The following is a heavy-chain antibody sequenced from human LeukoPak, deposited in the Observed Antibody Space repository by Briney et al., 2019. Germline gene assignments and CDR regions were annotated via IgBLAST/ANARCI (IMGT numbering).Heavy chain of an antibody. D-gene: IGHD4-23*01. CDR3: ARVNGNSLEFDY. CDR2: IYYSGST. V-gene: IGHV4-59*08. CDR1: GGSISSFY. J-gene: IGHJ4*02. Sequence: SETLSLTCTVSGGSISSFYWSWIRQPPGKGLEWIGYIYYSGSTNYNPSLKSRVTISVDTSKNQFSLKLSSVTAADTAVYYCARVNGNSLEFDYWGQGTLVTVSS.